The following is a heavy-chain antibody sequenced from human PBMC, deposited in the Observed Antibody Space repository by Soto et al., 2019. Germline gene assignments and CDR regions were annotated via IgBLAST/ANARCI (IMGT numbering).Heavy chain of an antibody. CDR3: ARDSTYYYGSETYLSRGLDA. Sequence: ASVKVSCKASGYTFTSYGISWVRQAPGQGLEWMGWISAYNGNTDLDQKFQGRVTMTRDTSTNTFYMELRSLTADDTAMYFCARDSTYYYGSETYLSRGLDAWGQGTTVTVSS. D-gene: IGHD3-10*01. CDR2: ISAYNGNT. CDR1: GYTFTSYG. J-gene: IGHJ6*02. V-gene: IGHV1-18*01.